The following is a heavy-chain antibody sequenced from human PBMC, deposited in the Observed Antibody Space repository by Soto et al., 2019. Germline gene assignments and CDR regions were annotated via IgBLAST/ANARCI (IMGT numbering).Heavy chain of an antibody. D-gene: IGHD3-3*01. Sequence: ESGGGLVQPGTSLRLSCVTSGFTFADYAVHWVRQAPGKGLEWVSGISWNSGTIDYADSVKGRFTISRDNAKSSLYLQMNSLRAEDTALYYCTKDHPRRDFWNGYYFDYWGQGTLVTVSS. CDR2: ISWNSGTI. J-gene: IGHJ4*02. CDR3: TKDHPRRDFWNGYYFDY. V-gene: IGHV3-9*01. CDR1: GFTFADYA.